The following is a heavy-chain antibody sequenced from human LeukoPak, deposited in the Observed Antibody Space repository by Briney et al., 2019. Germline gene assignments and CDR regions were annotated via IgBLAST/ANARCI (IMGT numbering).Heavy chain of an antibody. Sequence: GTSLRLSCATSGFTFRSHAMHWVRQSPGKGPEWVAQIWYDGSNKYYADSVKGRFTISRDNAKNSLYLQMNSLRAEDTAVYYCARDIFRGVAAPFDYWGQGTLVTVSS. V-gene: IGHV3-33*01. CDR2: IWYDGSNK. J-gene: IGHJ4*02. D-gene: IGHD6-19*01. CDR1: GFTFRSHA. CDR3: ARDIFRGVAAPFDY.